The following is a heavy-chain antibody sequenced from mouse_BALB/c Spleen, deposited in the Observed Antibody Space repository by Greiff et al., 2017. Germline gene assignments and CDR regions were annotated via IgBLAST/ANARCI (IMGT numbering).Heavy chain of an antibody. V-gene: IGHV5-6-5*01. J-gene: IGHJ4*01. CDR3: ARGYMDY. CDR1: GFTFSSYA. Sequence: EVKLMESGGGLVKPGGSLKLSCAASGFTFSSYAMSWVRQTPEKRLEWVASISSGGSTYYPDSVKGRFTISRDNARNILYLQMSSLRSEDTAMYYCARGYMDYWGQGTSVTVAS. CDR2: ISSGGST.